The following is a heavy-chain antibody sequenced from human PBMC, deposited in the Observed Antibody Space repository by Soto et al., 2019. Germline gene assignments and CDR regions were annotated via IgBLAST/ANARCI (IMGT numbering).Heavy chain of an antibody. CDR3: ARDGVVPAAITYYYYYYGMDV. Sequence: ASVKVSCKASGYTFTSYYMNWVRQAPGQGLEWMGIINPSGGSTSYAQKFQGRVTMTRDTSTSTVYMELSSLRSEDTAVYYCARDGVVPAAITYYYYYYGMDVWGQGTTVTV. D-gene: IGHD2-2*02. V-gene: IGHV1-46*01. CDR1: GYTFTSYY. CDR2: INPSGGST. J-gene: IGHJ6*02.